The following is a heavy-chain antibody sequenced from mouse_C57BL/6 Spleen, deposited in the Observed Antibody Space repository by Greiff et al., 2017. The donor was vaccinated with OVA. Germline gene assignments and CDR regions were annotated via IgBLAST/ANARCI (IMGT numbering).Heavy chain of an antibody. J-gene: IGHJ2*01. Sequence: EVQVVESGGGLVQSGRSLRLSCATSGFTFSDFYMEWVRQAPGKGLEWIAASRNKANDYTTEYSASVKGRFIVSRDTSQSILYRQMNALRAEDTAIYYCARAPGPYYFDYWGQGTTLTVSS. CDR1: GFTFSDFY. V-gene: IGHV7-1*01. CDR3: ARAPGPYYFDY. CDR2: SRNKANDYTT.